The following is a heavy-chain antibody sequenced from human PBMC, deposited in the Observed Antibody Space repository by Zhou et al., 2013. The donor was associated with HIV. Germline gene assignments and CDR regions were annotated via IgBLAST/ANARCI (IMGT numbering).Heavy chain of an antibody. J-gene: IGHJ3*01. CDR1: GGTFTTYD. CDR3: ASHTSVVTAGTFDV. CDR2: ILPDFGAP. V-gene: IGHV1-69*05. Sequence: QVQLVQSGAEVKKPGSSVKVSCKASGGTFTTYDISWVRQAPGQGLEWMGGILPDFGAPSYAQKFQDRVTITTDESSSTAYMELSSLTSEDTALYYCASHTSVVTAGTFDVWGQGTMVTVSS. D-gene: IGHD2-21*02.